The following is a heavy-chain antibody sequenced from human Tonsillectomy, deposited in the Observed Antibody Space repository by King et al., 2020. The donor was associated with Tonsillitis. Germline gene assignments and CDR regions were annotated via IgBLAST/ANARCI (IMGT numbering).Heavy chain of an antibody. D-gene: IGHD6-19*01. CDR2: IIPILGIA. CDR3: ARGGFGVAGSAAFDI. J-gene: IGHJ3*02. Sequence: VQLVQSGAEVKKPGSSVKVSCKASGGTFSSFAISWVRQAPGQGLEWMGRIIPILGIANYAQKFQCRATITADKSTSTAYMELSSLRSDDTAVYYCARGGFGVAGSAAFDIWGQGTMVTVSS. V-gene: IGHV1-69*09. CDR1: GGTFSSFA.